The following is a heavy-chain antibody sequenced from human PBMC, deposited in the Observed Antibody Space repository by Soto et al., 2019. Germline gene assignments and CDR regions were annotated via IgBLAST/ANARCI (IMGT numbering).Heavy chain of an antibody. J-gene: IGHJ4*02. Sequence: SETLSLTCAVIDFALSSGGYAWTWIRQPPGKGLEWIGHIYLTGITYYNPSLKSRVTLSVDRSKNQFSLTLSSVTAADTAVYYCARRYGYSFDYWGQGTLVTVSS. CDR1: DFALSSGGYA. CDR2: IYLTGIT. V-gene: IGHV4-30-2*01. CDR3: ARRYGYSFDY. D-gene: IGHD1-1*01.